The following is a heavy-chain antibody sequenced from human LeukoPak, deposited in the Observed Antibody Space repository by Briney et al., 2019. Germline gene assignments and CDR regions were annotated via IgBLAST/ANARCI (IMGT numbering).Heavy chain of an antibody. Sequence: GGALRLSCAAYGFTFSSYAMSWVRQAPGKGLEWVSAISGSGGSTYYADSVKGRFTISRDNSKNTLYLQMNSLRAEDTAVYYCAKADDYGGSGDAFDIWGQGTMVTVSS. V-gene: IGHV3-23*01. CDR3: AKADDYGGSGDAFDI. J-gene: IGHJ3*02. CDR2: ISGSGGST. CDR1: GFTFSSYA. D-gene: IGHD4-23*01.